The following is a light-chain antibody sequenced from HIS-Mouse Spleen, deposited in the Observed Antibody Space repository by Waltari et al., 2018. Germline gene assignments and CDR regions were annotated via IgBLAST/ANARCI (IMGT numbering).Light chain of an antibody. CDR1: QSVLYSSNNKNY. J-gene: IGKJ2*01. Sequence: DIVMTQSPDSLAVSLGERATINCKSSQSVLYSSNNKNYLAWYQQKPGQPPKLTIYWASTRESGVPDRFSGSGSGTDFTLTISSLQAEDVAVYYCQQYYSTPPYTFGQGTKLEIK. CDR3: QQYYSTPPYT. V-gene: IGKV4-1*01. CDR2: WAS.